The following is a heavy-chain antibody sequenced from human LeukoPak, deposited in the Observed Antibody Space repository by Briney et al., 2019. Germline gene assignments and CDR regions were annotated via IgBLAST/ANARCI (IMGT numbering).Heavy chain of an antibody. V-gene: IGHV1-69*13. J-gene: IGHJ4*02. CDR3: ARGRAVAEDFDY. D-gene: IGHD6-19*01. CDR2: IIPIFGTA. Sequence: ASVKVSCKASGGTFSSYAISWVRQAPGQGLEWMGGIIPIFGTANYAQKFQGRVTITADGSTSTAYMELSSLRSGDTAVYYCARGRAVAEDFDYWGQGTLVTVSS. CDR1: GGTFSSYA.